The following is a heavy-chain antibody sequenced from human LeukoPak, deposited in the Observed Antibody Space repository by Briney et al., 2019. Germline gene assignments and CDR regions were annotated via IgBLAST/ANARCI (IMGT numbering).Heavy chain of an antibody. V-gene: IGHV1-8*03. Sequence: ASVKVSCKASGYTFTSYDINWVRQATGQGLEWMGWMNPNSGNTGYAQKFQGRVTITRNTSISTAYMELSSLRFEDTAVYYCARGPRRIAAATLYYFDYWGQGTLVTVSS. CDR2: MNPNSGNT. D-gene: IGHD6-13*01. J-gene: IGHJ4*02. CDR3: ARGPRRIAAATLYYFDY. CDR1: GYTFTSYD.